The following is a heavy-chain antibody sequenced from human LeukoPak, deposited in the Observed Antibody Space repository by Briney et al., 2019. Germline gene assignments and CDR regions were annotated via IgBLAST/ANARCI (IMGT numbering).Heavy chain of an antibody. V-gene: IGHV3-30-3*01. Sequence: PGRSLRLSCAASGFTFSSYAMHWVRQAPGKGLEWVAVISYDGSNKYYADSVKGRFTISRDNSKNTLYLQMNCLRAEDTAVYYCARARAAAGFDYWGQGTLVTVSS. CDR1: GFTFSSYA. J-gene: IGHJ4*02. D-gene: IGHD6-13*01. CDR2: ISYDGSNK. CDR3: ARARAAAGFDY.